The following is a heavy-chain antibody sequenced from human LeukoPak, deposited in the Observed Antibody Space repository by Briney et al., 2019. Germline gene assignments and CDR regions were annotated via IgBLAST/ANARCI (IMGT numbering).Heavy chain of an antibody. CDR2: IGAYNGNT. CDR3: ARDLTYYYDSSGYSGDY. Sequence: GASVKVSCKASGYIFTSYGISWVRQAPGQGLEWMGWIGAYNGNTNYAQKLQGRVTMTTDTSTSTAYMELRSLRSDDTAVYYCARDLTYYYDSSGYSGDYWGQGTLVTVSS. V-gene: IGHV1-18*01. CDR1: GYIFTSYG. J-gene: IGHJ4*02. D-gene: IGHD3-22*01.